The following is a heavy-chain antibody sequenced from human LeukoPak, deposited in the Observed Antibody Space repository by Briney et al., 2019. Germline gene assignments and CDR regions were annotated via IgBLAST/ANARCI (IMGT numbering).Heavy chain of an antibody. CDR3: ARHTTVVPPHYFDY. D-gene: IGHD4-23*01. CDR2: VFYSGST. J-gene: IGHJ4*02. Sequence: PSETLSLTCTVSDVSISSYYWSWIRQPPGKGLEWIGYVFYSGSTNYNPSLKSRVTMSLGTSKNQISLKLSSVTAADTAMYYCARHTTVVPPHYFDYWGQGTLVTVSS. V-gene: IGHV4-59*08. CDR1: DVSISSYY.